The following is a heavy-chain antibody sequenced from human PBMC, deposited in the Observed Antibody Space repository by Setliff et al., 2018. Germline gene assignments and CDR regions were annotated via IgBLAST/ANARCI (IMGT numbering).Heavy chain of an antibody. Sequence: PSETLSLTCTVSGDPMSSRRYYWAWIRQPAGKGLEWIGQIYTSWSTNYNPSLKSRVTISLDTSNNQFSLSLSSVTAADTAVYYCGRGFSRIEGWGNWFDPWGQGILVTVSS. CDR2: IYTSWST. CDR3: GRGFSRIEGWGNWFDP. V-gene: IGHV4-61*09. D-gene: IGHD2-15*01. J-gene: IGHJ5*02. CDR1: GDPMSSRRYY.